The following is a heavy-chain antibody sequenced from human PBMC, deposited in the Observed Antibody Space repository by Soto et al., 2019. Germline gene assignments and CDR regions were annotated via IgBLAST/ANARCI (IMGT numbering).Heavy chain of an antibody. CDR3: ARPNTVVTYDGMDV. D-gene: IGHD2-21*02. J-gene: IGHJ6*02. CDR1: GGTFSSYA. CDR2: IIPIFGTA. Sequence: ASVKVSCKASGGTFSSYAISWVRQAPGQGLEWMGGIIPIFGTANYAQKFQGRVTITADESTSTAYMELSSLRSEDTAVYYCARPNTVVTYDGMDVWGQGTTVTVSS. V-gene: IGHV1-69*13.